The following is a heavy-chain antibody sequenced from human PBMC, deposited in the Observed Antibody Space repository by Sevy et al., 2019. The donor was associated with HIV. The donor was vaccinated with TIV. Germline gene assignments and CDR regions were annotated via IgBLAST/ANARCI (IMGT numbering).Heavy chain of an antibody. CDR3: AKVRHYDSSGRRAGFDY. CDR2: ISYDGSNK. CDR1: GFTFSSYG. V-gene: IGHV3-30*18. J-gene: IGHJ4*02. Sequence: GGSLRLSCAASGFTFSSYGMHWVRQAPGKGLEWVAVISYDGSNKYYADSVKGRFTISRDNSKNTLYLQMNSLRAEDTAEYYCAKVRHYDSSGRRAGFDYWGQGTLVTVSS. D-gene: IGHD3-22*01.